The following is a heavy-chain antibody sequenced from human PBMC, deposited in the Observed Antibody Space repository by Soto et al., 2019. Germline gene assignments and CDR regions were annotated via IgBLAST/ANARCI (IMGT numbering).Heavy chain of an antibody. CDR1: GFTFSSYA. Sequence: GGSLRLSCAASGFTFSSYAMSLVRQATGKGLEWVSAISGSGVSTYYADSVKGRFTISRDNSKNTLYLQMNSLRAEDTAVYYCAKSPGMYYYDSSGYYHYDYWGQGTLVTVSS. CDR3: AKSPGMYYYDSSGYYHYDY. CDR2: ISGSGVST. D-gene: IGHD3-22*01. J-gene: IGHJ4*02. V-gene: IGHV3-23*01.